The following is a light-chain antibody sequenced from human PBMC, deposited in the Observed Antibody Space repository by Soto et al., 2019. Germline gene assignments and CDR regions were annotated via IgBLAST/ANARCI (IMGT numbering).Light chain of an antibody. CDR3: QDYGTSWT. Sequence: EMVMTQSPATLSVSPGERVNVSFRASQSVSSNLAWYQQKPGQAPRLLIYAASGRATGIPDRFSGSGSGTDFTLTINRLEPEDFAVYYCQDYGTSWTFGQGTKVDI. J-gene: IGKJ1*01. V-gene: IGKV3-20*01. CDR1: QSVSSN. CDR2: AAS.